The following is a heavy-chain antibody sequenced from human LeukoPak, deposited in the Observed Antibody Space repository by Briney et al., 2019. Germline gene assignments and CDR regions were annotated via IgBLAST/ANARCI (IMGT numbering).Heavy chain of an antibody. Sequence: SETLSLTCAVYGGSFSGYYWSWIRQPPGKGLEWIGEINHSGSTNYNPSLKSRVTISVDTSKNQFSLKLSSVTAADTAVYYCARKYYFDAFDIWGQGTMVTVSS. CDR3: ARKYYFDAFDI. CDR1: GGSFSGYY. CDR2: INHSGST. V-gene: IGHV4-34*01. J-gene: IGHJ3*02. D-gene: IGHD3-10*01.